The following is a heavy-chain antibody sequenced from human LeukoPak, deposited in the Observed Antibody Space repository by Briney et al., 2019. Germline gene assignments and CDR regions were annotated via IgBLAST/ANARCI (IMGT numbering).Heavy chain of an antibody. CDR2: IYYSGST. CDR3: ARHPSGGTTNPYYYYYMDV. V-gene: IGHV4-39*01. Sequence: SETLSLTCTVSGGSISSSSYYWGWLRQPPGKGLEWIGSIYYSGSTYYNPSLKSRVTISVDTSKNQFSLKLSSVTAADTAVYYCARHPSGGTTNPYYYYYMDVWGKGTTVTISS. CDR1: GGSISSSSYY. D-gene: IGHD1-1*01. J-gene: IGHJ6*03.